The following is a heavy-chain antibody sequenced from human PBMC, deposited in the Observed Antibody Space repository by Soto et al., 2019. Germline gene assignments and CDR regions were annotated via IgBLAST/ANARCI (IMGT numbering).Heavy chain of an antibody. J-gene: IGHJ4*02. D-gene: IGHD2-2*01. V-gene: IGHV1-3*01. CDR1: GYTFTSYA. CDR3: ARNRGRHCSSTSCYEFDY. CDR2: INAGNGNT. Sequence: ASVKVSCKASGYTFTSYAMHWVRQAPGQRLEWMGWINAGNGNTKYSQKFQGRVTITRDTSASTAYMELSSLRSEDTAVYYCARNRGRHCSSTSCYEFDYWGQGTLVTVSS.